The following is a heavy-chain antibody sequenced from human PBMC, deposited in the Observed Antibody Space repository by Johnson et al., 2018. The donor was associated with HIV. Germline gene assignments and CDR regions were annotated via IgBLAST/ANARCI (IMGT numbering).Heavy chain of an antibody. J-gene: IGHJ3*02. CDR2: IGSADDT. V-gene: IGHV3-13*01. D-gene: IGHD6-13*01. Sequence: VLLVESGGGLVQPGGSLRLSCAASGFTFSSFDMRWVRQATGKGLEWVSVIGSADDTNYAGSVKGRFTISRENAKMSLYLQMNSLRAEDTAVYYCSRERQSSSWYDAFDMWGQGTMVTVSS. CDR3: SRERQSSSWYDAFDM. CDR1: GFTFSSFD.